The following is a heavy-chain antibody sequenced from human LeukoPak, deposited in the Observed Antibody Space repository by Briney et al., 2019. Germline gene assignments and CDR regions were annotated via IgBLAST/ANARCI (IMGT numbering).Heavy chain of an antibody. D-gene: IGHD3-10*01. V-gene: IGHV3-48*03. J-gene: IGHJ6*03. Sequence: GGSLRLSCAASGFTFSSYEMNWVRQAPGKGLEWVSYISSSGSTIYYADSVKGRFTISRDNAKNSLYLQMNSLRAEDTAVYYCARDGATYYYGSGSYTHYYMDVWGKGTTVTVSS. CDR2: ISSSGSTI. CDR3: ARDGATYYYGSGSYTHYYMDV. CDR1: GFTFSSYE.